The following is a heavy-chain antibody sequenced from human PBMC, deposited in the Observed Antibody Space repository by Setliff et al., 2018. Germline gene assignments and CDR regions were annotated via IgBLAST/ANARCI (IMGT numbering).Heavy chain of an antibody. V-gene: IGHV3-30*02. CDR2: IRNDGTEK. CDR1: GFAFTSYD. D-gene: IGHD3-9*01. CDR3: AKVDQFDLEGLDY. J-gene: IGHJ4*02. Sequence: PGESLKISCVTSGFAFTSYDMNWVRQAPGKGLEWVAFIRNDGTEKFHADPAKGRFTVSRDNSKNTVFLQMNSLTTDDTAVYYCAKVDQFDLEGLDYWGQGALVTVSS.